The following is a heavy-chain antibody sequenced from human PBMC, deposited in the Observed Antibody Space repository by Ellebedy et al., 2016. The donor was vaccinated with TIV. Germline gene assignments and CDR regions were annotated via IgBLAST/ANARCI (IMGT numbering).Heavy chain of an antibody. D-gene: IGHD6-19*01. J-gene: IGHJ5*02. CDR3: ARVVYSSGWYRSDWFDP. CDR2: MNPNSGNT. CDR1: GYTFTSYD. Sequence: ASVKVSXXASGYTFTSYDINWVRQATGQGLEWMGWMNPNSGNTGYAQKFQGRVTMTRNTSISTAYMELSSLRSEDTAVYYCARVVYSSGWYRSDWFDPWGQGTLVTVSS. V-gene: IGHV1-8*01.